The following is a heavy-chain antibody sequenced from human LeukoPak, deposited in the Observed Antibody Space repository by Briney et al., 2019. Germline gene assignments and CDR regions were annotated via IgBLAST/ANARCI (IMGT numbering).Heavy chain of an antibody. CDR2: IHFSGSN. Sequence: SETLSLTCTVSGASISSNYWSWVRQPPGKGLEWIGYIHFSGSNNYNPSLTSLVTISVDTSKSQFSLKLSSVTAADTAVYYCATAGGGIFTNWGRGTQVTVSS. D-gene: IGHD2-15*01. CDR3: ATAGGGIFTN. V-gene: IGHV4-59*01. CDR1: GASISSNY. J-gene: IGHJ4*02.